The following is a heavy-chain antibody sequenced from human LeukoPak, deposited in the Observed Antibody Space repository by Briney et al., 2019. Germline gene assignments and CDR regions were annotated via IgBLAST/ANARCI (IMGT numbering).Heavy chain of an antibody. CDR1: GFTFSTFA. V-gene: IGHV3-23*01. Sequence: GGSLILSCAASGFTFSTFAMIWVRQPPGKGLEWVSSIFHSGGEIYYADSVKGRFTISRDNSKSTLSLQMNRLRAEDTAIYYCATYRQVLLPFVSWGQGTLVTVSS. J-gene: IGHJ5*02. CDR3: ATYRQVLLPFVS. D-gene: IGHD2-8*02. CDR2: IFHSGGEI.